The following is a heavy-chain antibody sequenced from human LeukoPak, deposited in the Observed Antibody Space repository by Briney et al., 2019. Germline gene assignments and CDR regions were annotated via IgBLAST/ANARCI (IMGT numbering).Heavy chain of an antibody. Sequence: SETLSLTCAVYGGSFSGCYWSWIRQPQGRGLEWIGEINHSGSTNYNPSLKSRVTISVDTSKNQFSLKLNSVTAADTAVYYCARAKGRDCSSTSCYIVYFDYWGQGTLVTVSS. J-gene: IGHJ4*02. CDR1: GGSFSGCY. D-gene: IGHD2-2*02. V-gene: IGHV4-34*01. CDR2: INHSGST. CDR3: ARAKGRDCSSTSCYIVYFDY.